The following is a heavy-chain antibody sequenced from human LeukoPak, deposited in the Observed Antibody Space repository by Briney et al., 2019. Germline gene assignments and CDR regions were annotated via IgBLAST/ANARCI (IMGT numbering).Heavy chain of an antibody. Sequence: SETLSLTCTVSGYPISSGYYWGWIRQPPGKGLEWIGSIYHSGSTYYNPSLKSRVTISVDTSKNQFSLKLSSVTAADTAVYYCARDEKGGHSGSYTAEYFQHWGPGTLVTVSS. CDR2: IYHSGST. D-gene: IGHD1-26*01. J-gene: IGHJ1*01. CDR1: GYPISSGYY. V-gene: IGHV4-38-2*02. CDR3: ARDEKGGHSGSYTAEYFQH.